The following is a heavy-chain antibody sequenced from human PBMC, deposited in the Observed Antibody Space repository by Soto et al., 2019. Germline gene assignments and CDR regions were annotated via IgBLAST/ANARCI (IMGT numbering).Heavy chain of an antibody. CDR3: AKDVSSGRWFDP. D-gene: IGHD3-10*01. Sequence: SETLSLTCAVSGASIRSYHLSWVRQPAGKGLEWIGRMQHTGNTNYNPSLKSRVTMSVDTSKNQISLKMTSVTAADTAVYFCAKDVSSGRWFDPWGQGILVTVSS. CDR2: MQHTGNT. J-gene: IGHJ5*02. V-gene: IGHV4-4*07. CDR1: GASIRSYH.